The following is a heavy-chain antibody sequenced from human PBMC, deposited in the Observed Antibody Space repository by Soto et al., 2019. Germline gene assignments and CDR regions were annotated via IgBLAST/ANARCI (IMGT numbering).Heavy chain of an antibody. Sequence: GGSLRLSCAASGFTFSSYWMHWVRQAPGKGLVWVSRINSDGSITTYADSVKGRFTISRDNAKNTLYLQMNGLRAEDTAFYYCTRTEYNSGWHHYWGQGTLVTVSS. CDR3: TRTEYNSGWHHY. D-gene: IGHD6-19*01. CDR2: INSDGSIT. CDR1: GFTFSSYW. J-gene: IGHJ4*02. V-gene: IGHV3-74*01.